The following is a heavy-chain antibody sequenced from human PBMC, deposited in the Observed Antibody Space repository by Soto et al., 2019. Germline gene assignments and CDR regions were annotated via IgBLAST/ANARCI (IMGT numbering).Heavy chain of an antibody. J-gene: IGHJ6*02. CDR3: ARGYCSGGNCYSGMDV. V-gene: IGHV1-69*13. CDR2: IIPISGTT. D-gene: IGHD2-15*01. Sequence: SVKVSCKASGGTFSTHAIIWMRQAPGHGLEWMGGIIPISGTTYYTQKFQGRVTITADEPTSTAFMELSSLKSEDTAVFYCARGYCSGGNCYSGMDVWGQGTMVTVS. CDR1: GGTFSTHA.